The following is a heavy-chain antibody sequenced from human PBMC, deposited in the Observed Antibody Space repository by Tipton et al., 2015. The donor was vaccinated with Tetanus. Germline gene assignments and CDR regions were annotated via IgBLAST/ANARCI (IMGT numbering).Heavy chain of an antibody. CDR2: ISSGGST. V-gene: IGHV4-59*01. CDR1: GGSITKDY. CDR3: ARANFDSSKKGPFDS. J-gene: IGHJ4*02. D-gene: IGHD3-3*01. Sequence: TLSLTCNVSGGSITKDYWSWIRQPPGKGLEWLAYISSGGSTNSNYSLKSRITMSRDTSKNQFSLKLASVTAADTAVYFCARANFDSSKKGPFDSWGQGILVIVSA.